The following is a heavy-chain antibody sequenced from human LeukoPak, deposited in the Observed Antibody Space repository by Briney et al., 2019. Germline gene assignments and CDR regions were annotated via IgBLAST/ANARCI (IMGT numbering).Heavy chain of an antibody. CDR2: IYSGGST. J-gene: IGHJ4*02. V-gene: IGHV3-53*01. Sequence: GGSLRLSCAASGFTVSSNYMSWVRQAPGKGLEWVSVIYSGGSTYYADSVKGRFTISRDNSKNTLYLQMNSLRAEDTAVYYCARARGDSSPASRYFDYWGQGAPVTVSS. CDR1: GFTVSSNY. D-gene: IGHD5-18*01. CDR3: ARARGDSSPASRYFDY.